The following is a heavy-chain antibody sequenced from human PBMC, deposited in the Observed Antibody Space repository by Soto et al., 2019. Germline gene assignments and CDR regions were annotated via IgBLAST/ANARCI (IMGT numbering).Heavy chain of an antibody. CDR3: ARDPEYGSGSLDV. J-gene: IGHJ3*01. D-gene: IGHD3-10*01. V-gene: IGHV1-3*01. CDR1: GYTFTSYA. CDR2: INPGKETT. Sequence: QGQLVQSGAEVKKPGASVKVSCEASGYTFTSYAMHWVRQAPGQRLEWMGWINPGKETTRYSQRFQGRVTITSDTSANTVYMLLSSVTSEDTALYFCARDPEYGSGSLDVWGQGTMVIVSS.